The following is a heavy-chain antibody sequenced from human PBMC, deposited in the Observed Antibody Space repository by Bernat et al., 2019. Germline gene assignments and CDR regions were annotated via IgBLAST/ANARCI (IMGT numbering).Heavy chain of an antibody. CDR3: ARQHGLALGVLGGDAFDI. Sequence: QLQLQESGPGLVKPSETLSLTCTVSGGSISSSSYYWGWIRQPPGKGLEWIGSIYYSGSTYYNPSLKSRVTISVDTSKNQFSLKLSSVTAADTAVYYCARQHGLALGVLGGDAFDIWGQGTMVTVSS. CDR1: GGSISSSSYY. J-gene: IGHJ3*02. CDR2: IYYSGST. V-gene: IGHV4-39*01. D-gene: IGHD3-10*01.